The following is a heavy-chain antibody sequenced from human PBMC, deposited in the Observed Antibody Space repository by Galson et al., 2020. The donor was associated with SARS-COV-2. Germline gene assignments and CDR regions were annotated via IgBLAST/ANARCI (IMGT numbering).Heavy chain of an antibody. CDR2: IYHSGST. CDR1: GGSISSGGYS. Sequence: SETLSLTCAVSGGSISSGGYSWSWIRQPPGKGLEWIGYIYHSGSTYYNPSLKSRVTISVDRSKNQFSLKLSSVTAADTAVYYCARGGGAYCSSTSCYQGGWFDPWGQGTLVRLL. J-gene: IGHJ5*02. D-gene: IGHD2-2*01. CDR3: ARGGGAYCSSTSCYQGGWFDP. V-gene: IGHV4-30-2*01.